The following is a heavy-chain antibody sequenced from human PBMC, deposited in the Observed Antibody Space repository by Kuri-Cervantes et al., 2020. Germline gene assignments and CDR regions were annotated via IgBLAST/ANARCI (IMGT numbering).Heavy chain of an antibody. V-gene: IGHV4-4*07. J-gene: IGHJ5*02. Sequence: GSLRLSCTVSGGSISSYYWSWIRQPAGKGLEWIGRIYTSGSTNYNPSLKSRVTMSVDTSKNQFSLKLSSVTAADTAVYYCARGYGDYEVRYDPWGRGTLVTVSS. CDR3: ARGYGDYEVRYDP. CDR2: IYTSGST. D-gene: IGHD4-17*01. CDR1: GGSISSYY.